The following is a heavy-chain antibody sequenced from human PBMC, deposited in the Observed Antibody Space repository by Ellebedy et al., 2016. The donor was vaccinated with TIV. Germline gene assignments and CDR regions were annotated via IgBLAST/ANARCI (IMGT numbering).Heavy chain of an antibody. Sequence: GESLKISCAASGFTFSSYSMNWVRQAPGKGLEWVSSISSSSSYIYYADSVKGRFTISRDNAKNSLYLQMNSLRAEDTAVYYCARDSLSVGTITNNWFDPWGQGTLVTVSS. D-gene: IGHD5-12*01. J-gene: IGHJ5*02. V-gene: IGHV3-21*01. CDR1: GFTFSSYS. CDR3: ARDSLSVGTITNNWFDP. CDR2: ISSSSSYI.